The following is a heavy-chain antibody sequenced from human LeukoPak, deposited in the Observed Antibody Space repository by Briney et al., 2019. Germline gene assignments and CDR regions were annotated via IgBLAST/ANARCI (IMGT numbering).Heavy chain of an antibody. D-gene: IGHD6-6*01. V-gene: IGHV1-2*02. CDR2: INPNSGGT. CDR1: GYTFTGYY. J-gene: IGHJ6*03. CDR3: AREGLRSIAARRGTRDYMDV. Sequence: WASVKVSCKASGYTFTGYYMHWVRQAPGQGLEWMGWINPNSGGTNYAQKFQDRVTMTRDTSISTAYMELRSLRSDDTAVYYCAREGLRSIAARRGTRDYMDVWGKGTTVIVSS.